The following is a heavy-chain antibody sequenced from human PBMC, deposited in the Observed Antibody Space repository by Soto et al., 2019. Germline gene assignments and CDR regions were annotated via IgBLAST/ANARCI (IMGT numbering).Heavy chain of an antibody. CDR1: GFTFSVYA. CDR3: XXAXXGGFTY. J-gene: IGHJ4*02. CDR2: ISGSGDST. Sequence: EVRLLESGGGLVQPGGSLRLSCAASGFTFSVYAMSWVRQAPGKGLEWVSGISGSGDSTHYADSVKGRFTVSRDNSKSMLYLQTXXXXXXXXXXXXXXXAXXGGFTYWGQGTLVTVXS. V-gene: IGHV3-23*01. D-gene: IGHD3-16*01.